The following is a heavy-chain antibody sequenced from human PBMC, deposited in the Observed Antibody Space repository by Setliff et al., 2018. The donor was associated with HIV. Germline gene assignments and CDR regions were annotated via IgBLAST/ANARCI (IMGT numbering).Heavy chain of an antibody. V-gene: IGHV4-59*12. CDR1: GGSISSYY. CDR2: ISYSGST. D-gene: IGHD4-17*01. Sequence: PSETLSLTCTVSGGSISSYYWSWIRQPPGKGLEWIGYISYSGSTNYNPSLRSRVTLSVKTSKNQFSLKLNSMTAADTAVYFCARKVGGDFDYWGLGTLVTVSS. J-gene: IGHJ4*02. CDR3: ARKVGGDFDY.